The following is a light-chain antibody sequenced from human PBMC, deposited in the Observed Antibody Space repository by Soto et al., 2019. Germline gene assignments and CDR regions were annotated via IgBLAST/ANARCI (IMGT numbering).Light chain of an antibody. CDR1: QSVSSS. Sequence: EIVMTQSPVTLSVSPGEGATLSCRASQSVSSSLAWYQQKPGQAPRLLLYGASTRATGIPARFSGSGSETEFTLSISSLQSEDFAVYYCQQYNNWPGTFGQGTKVDIK. V-gene: IGKV3-15*01. CDR3: QQYNNWPGT. J-gene: IGKJ1*01. CDR2: GAS.